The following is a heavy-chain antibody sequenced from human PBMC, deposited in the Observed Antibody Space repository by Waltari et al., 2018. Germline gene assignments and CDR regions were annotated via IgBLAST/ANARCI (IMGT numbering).Heavy chain of an antibody. J-gene: IGHJ4*02. D-gene: IGHD6-13*01. CDR3: AREYRQQLSGYIGSDY. CDR1: GYTFTSYG. CDR2: ISTYNANT. V-gene: IGHV1-18*01. Sequence: VQLVQSGAEVKKPGASVKVSFKASGYTFTSYGISWVRQAPGQGLEWMGWISTYNANTNYAQILQGRVTMTTDTSTSTAYMELRSLRSDDTAVYYCAREYRQQLSGYIGSDYWGQGTLVTVSS.